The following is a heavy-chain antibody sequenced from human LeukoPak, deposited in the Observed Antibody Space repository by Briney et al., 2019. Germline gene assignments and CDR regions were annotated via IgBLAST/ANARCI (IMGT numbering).Heavy chain of an antibody. V-gene: IGHV4-30-4*07. CDR1: GGSISSGGDS. D-gene: IGHD1-26*01. J-gene: IGHJ4*02. CDR2: IYYSGST. CDR3: ARGHWEQDTSTYAY. Sequence: SETLSLTCAVSGGSISSGGDSWSWIRQPPGKGMEWIGYIYYSGSTYYNPSLKSRVTISVDTSKNQFSLKLSSVTAADTAVYYCARGHWEQDTSTYAYWGQGSLVTVSS.